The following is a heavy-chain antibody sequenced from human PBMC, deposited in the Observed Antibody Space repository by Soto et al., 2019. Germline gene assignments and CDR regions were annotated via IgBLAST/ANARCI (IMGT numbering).Heavy chain of an antibody. Sequence: ASVKVSCKASGYTFTSYGISWVRQAPGQGLEWMGWISAYNGNTNYAQKLQGRVTMTTDTSTSTAYMELRSLRSDDTAVYYCARPLYDFWSGYPYYYYGKAVWGQGTTVTVSS. D-gene: IGHD3-3*01. V-gene: IGHV1-18*01. CDR3: ARPLYDFWSGYPYYYYGKAV. CDR1: GYTFTSYG. J-gene: IGHJ6*02. CDR2: ISAYNGNT.